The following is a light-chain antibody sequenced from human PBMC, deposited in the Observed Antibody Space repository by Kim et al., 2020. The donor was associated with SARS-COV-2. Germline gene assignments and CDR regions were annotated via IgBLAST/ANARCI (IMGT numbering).Light chain of an antibody. J-gene: IGLJ3*02. CDR3: NSRDSSGNLWV. V-gene: IGLV3-19*01. CDR1: SLRSHY. Sequence: ALGQTVKITCQGDSLRSHYARWYQQKPGQAPVRVVYSENSRPSGIPDRFSGSSAGNTASLTIAGAQAEDEADYYCNSRDSSGNLWVFGGGTQLTVL. CDR2: SEN.